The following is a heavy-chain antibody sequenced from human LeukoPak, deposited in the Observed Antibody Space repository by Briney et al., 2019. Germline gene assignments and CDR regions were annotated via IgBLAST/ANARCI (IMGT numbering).Heavy chain of an antibody. Sequence: ASVKVSCKASGGTFSSYAISWVRQAPGQGLEWMGRIIPILGIANYAQKFQGRVTITAVKSTSTAYMELSSLRSEDTAVYYCARETTVTTLPDYWGQGTLVTVSS. CDR1: GGTFSSYA. J-gene: IGHJ4*02. V-gene: IGHV1-69*04. CDR2: IIPILGIA. CDR3: ARETTVTTLPDY. D-gene: IGHD4-17*01.